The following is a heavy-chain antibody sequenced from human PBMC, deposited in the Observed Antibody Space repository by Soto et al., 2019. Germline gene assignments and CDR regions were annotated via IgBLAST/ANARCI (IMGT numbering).Heavy chain of an antibody. CDR1: GYIFTNHY. CDR2: INPSGGST. D-gene: IGHD3-22*01. Sequence: QVQLVQSGAEVKKPGASVKVSCKASGYIFTNHYIHWVRQAPGQGLEWMGIINPSGGSTNYLQKFQGIITMTRDTTTSTVYMELSSRRSEDTAVYCCARADYYDSSGFYYDCWGQGTLVTVSS. J-gene: IGHJ4*02. CDR3: ARADYYDSSGFYYDC. V-gene: IGHV1-46*01.